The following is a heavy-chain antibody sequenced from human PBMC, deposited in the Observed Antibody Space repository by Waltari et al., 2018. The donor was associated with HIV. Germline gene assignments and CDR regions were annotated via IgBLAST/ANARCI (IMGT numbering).Heavy chain of an antibody. D-gene: IGHD3-10*01. CDR2: ISTNNGNT. V-gene: IGHV1-18*01. CDR1: GYTFTSYA. CDR3: ARDLYMGRGVISDY. Sequence: QVQLVQSGAEVKTPGASVQVSCKASGYTFTSYAINWVRQAPGQGPEWMGWISTNNGNTNYEQKFQGRVTMTTDASTSTVYMVLRSLRSDDTAIYYCARDLYMGRGVISDYWGQGTLVTVSS. J-gene: IGHJ4*02.